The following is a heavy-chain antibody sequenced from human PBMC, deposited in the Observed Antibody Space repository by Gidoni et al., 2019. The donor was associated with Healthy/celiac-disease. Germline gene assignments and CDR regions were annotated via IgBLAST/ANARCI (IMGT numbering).Heavy chain of an antibody. Sequence: QVQLVESGGGVVQPGRSLRLSCAASGFTFSSYAMHWVRQAPGKGLEWVAVISYDGSNKYYADSVKGRFTISRDNSKNTLYLQMNSLRAEDTAVYYCARDVGYGGNSGSLGYWGQGTLVTVSS. CDR3: ARDVGYGGNSGSLGY. D-gene: IGHD4-17*01. V-gene: IGHV3-30-3*01. CDR1: GFTFSSYA. CDR2: ISYDGSNK. J-gene: IGHJ4*02.